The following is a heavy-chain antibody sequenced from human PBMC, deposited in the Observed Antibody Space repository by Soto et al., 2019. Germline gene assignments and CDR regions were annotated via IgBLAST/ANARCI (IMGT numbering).Heavy chain of an antibody. V-gene: IGHV3-48*01. J-gene: IGHJ4*02. CDR1: GFTFSSYS. Sequence: EVQLVESGGGLVQPGGSLRLSCAASGFTFSSYSMNWVLQAPGKGLEWVSYISSSSSTIYYADSVKGRFTISRDNAKNSLYLQMNSLRADDTAVYYCASGHEYSSSSRFSIWGQGTLVTVSS. CDR3: ASGHEYSSSSRFSI. CDR2: ISSSSSTI. D-gene: IGHD6-6*01.